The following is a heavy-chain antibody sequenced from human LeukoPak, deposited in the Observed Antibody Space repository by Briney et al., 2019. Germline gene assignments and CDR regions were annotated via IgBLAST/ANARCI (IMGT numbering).Heavy chain of an antibody. CDR3: ATSGDYEEFQT. CDR1: GGSISSSSYY. J-gene: IGHJ3*01. CDR2: VYYSGTA. Sequence: PSETLSLTCTVSGGSISSSSYYWGWIRQPPGKRWEWIGSVYYSGTAYYNPSLKSRLTVSIDTSNNQFHLTLKSVTAADTALYYCATSGDYEEFQTWGHGTMVTVSS. D-gene: IGHD3-16*01. V-gene: IGHV4-39*06.